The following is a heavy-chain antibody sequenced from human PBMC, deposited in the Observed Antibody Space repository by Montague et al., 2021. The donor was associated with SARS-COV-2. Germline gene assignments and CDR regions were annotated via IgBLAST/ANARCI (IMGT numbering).Heavy chain of an antibody. CDR1: GFSLSTSGMC. CDR2: SDWDDDK. V-gene: IGHV2-70*01. Sequence: PALVKPTQTLTLTCTFSGFSLSTSGMCVSWIRQPPGKALEWFALSDWDDDKYYSTSLKTRLTISKDTSKKQVVLTMTNMDPVDTATYYCARIPSVRYFDWSIVSGEVPGYYYYCGMDVWGQGTTVTVAS. J-gene: IGHJ6*02. D-gene: IGHD3-9*01. CDR3: ARIPSVRYFDWSIVSGEVPGYYYYCGMDV.